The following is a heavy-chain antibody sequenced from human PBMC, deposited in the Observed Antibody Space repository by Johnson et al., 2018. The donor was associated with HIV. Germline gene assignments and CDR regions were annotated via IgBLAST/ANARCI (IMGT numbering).Heavy chain of an antibody. CDR2: ISYDGSNK. D-gene: IGHD6-19*01. V-gene: IGHV3-30*03. J-gene: IGHJ3*02. CDR3: ARGWRAVAGPDDFDI. CDR1: GFTFSTYA. Sequence: QVQLVESGGGVVQPGRSLRLSCAASGFTFSTYAMHWVRQAPGKGLEWVALISYDGSNKYYADSVKGRFTISRDNSKNTLYLQMNSLRAEDTAVYYCARGWRAVAGPDDFDIWGQGTMVTVSS.